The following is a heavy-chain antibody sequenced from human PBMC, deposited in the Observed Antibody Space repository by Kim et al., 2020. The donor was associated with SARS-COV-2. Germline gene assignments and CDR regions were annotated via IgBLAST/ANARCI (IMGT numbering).Heavy chain of an antibody. CDR3: ARKGDSSGNYYGMDV. CDR1: GFTVSSNY. Sequence: GGSLRLSCAASGFTVSSNYMSWVRQAPGKGLEWVSVIYSGGSTYYADSVKGRFTISRHNSKNTLYLQMNSLRAEDTAVYYCARKGDSSGNYYGMDVWGQGTTVTVSS. CDR2: IYSGGST. D-gene: IGHD3-22*01. J-gene: IGHJ6*02. V-gene: IGHV3-53*04.